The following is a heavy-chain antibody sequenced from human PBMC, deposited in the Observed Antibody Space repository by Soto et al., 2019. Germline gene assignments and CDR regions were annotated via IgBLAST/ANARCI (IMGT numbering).Heavy chain of an antibody. D-gene: IGHD2-21*01. CDR2: ISTGGAYM. CDR3: ARDIASPGGDYFDS. CDR1: GFTFRNYN. Sequence: EVQLVESGGGLVKAGGSLRLFCTASGFTFRNYNMNWVRQAPGQGLAWVSSISTGGAYMFYADSVKGRFTISRDNAQNSLFLQIDSPRAEDTAVYYCARDIASPGGDYFDSWGQGTLVTVSS. J-gene: IGHJ4*02. V-gene: IGHV3-21*06.